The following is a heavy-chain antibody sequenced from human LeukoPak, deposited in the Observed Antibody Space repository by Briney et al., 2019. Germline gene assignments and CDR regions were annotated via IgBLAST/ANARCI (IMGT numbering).Heavy chain of an antibody. CDR2: ISGNGGRT. CDR3: AKHWGLWFGEFRAPDGFDI. J-gene: IGHJ3*02. Sequence: TGGSLRLSCAASGFTFSSYAMSWVRQAPGKGLEWVSGISGNGGRTSYADPVKGRFTISRDNSKNTQNLQMNSLRAVATAVYYCAKHWGLWFGEFRAPDGFDIWGQGTMVTVSS. D-gene: IGHD3-10*01. CDR1: GFTFSSYA. V-gene: IGHV3-23*01.